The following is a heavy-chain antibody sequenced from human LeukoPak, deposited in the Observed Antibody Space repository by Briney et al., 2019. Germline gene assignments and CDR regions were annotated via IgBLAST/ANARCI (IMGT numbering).Heavy chain of an antibody. J-gene: IGHJ4*02. CDR1: GFTVSNNY. D-gene: IGHD4-17*01. V-gene: IGHV3-66*02. Sequence: GGSLRLSCAASGFTVSNNYMSWVRQAPGKGLEWVSLIYSGGSTSYADSVKGRVSISRDNSKNTLYLQMNTLRTEDTAVYYCARVDGDRHPIDYWGQGTLVTVSS. CDR2: IYSGGST. CDR3: ARVDGDRHPIDY.